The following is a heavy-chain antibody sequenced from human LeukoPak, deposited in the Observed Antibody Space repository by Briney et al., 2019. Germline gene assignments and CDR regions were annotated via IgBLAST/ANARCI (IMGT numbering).Heavy chain of an antibody. Sequence: SEALSLTCAVYGGSFSGYYWTWIRQPPGMGLEWIGEINPSGDTKYNPSLKSRVTISVDTSKNQFSLTLTSITAADTALYFCARQRGWFDSWGRGTLVTVSS. D-gene: IGHD6-25*01. CDR2: INPSGDT. CDR1: GGSFSGYY. V-gene: IGHV4-34*01. CDR3: ARQRGWFDS. J-gene: IGHJ5*01.